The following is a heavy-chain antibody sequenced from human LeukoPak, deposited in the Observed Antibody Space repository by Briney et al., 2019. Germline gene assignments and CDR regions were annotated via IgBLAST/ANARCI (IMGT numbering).Heavy chain of an antibody. CDR1: GFTFSNAW. Sequence: GGSLRLSCAASGFTFSNAWMSWVRQAPGKGLEWVGLIKSKTHGRTTDYAAPVKGRFTISRDDSRNTLYLQMNSLKTEDTAIYYCTTVEYAAFDIWGQGTMVTVSS. J-gene: IGHJ3*02. D-gene: IGHD2/OR15-2a*01. V-gene: IGHV3-15*01. CDR2: IKSKTHGRTT. CDR3: TTVEYAAFDI.